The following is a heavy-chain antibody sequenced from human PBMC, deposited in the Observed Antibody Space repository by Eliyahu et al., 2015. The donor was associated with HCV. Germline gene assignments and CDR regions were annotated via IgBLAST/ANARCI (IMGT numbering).Heavy chain of an antibody. CDR1: GGSISSTSHY. CDR3: ASAFGVAPQLIYYLNN. CDR2: VYYTGDT. V-gene: IGHV4-39*01. Sequence: ESGPGLVKSSETLSLTCTVSGGSISSTSHYWAWXRQPPGKGLEWIANVYYTGDTYYNPSLKSRLTISVDTSRNQFSLELKSVTAADTAVYYCASAFGVAPQLIYYLNNWGQGTPVTVSS. J-gene: IGHJ4*02. D-gene: IGHD3-16*01.